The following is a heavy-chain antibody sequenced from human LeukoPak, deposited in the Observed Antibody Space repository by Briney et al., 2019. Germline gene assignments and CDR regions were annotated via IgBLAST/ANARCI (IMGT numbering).Heavy chain of an antibody. Sequence: SDTLPHTRTVSGGSISSYYRRWIRQPPGKGLAWIGYIYYSGSTNYNPPLQRRVTISVRTSNNQFSLTLSCVTAADTAVYYCARGPGRSNQFDYWGQGNLLTVSS. CDR3: ARGPGRSNQFDY. J-gene: IGHJ4*02. CDR2: IYYSGST. CDR1: GGSISSYY. D-gene: IGHD3-10*01. V-gene: IGHV4-59*07.